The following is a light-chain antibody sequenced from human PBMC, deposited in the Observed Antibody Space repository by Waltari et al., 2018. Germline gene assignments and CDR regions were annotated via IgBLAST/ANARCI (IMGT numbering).Light chain of an antibody. CDR1: TEHSNYA. V-gene: IGLV4-69*02. J-gene: IGLJ1*01. CDR3: QTWDTGVHV. CDR2: INTDGSQ. Sequence: QLVVTQSPSASASLGASATLPSTLRTEHSNYAVAWHQQQPEKGPRFLLKINTDGSQNKGDGIPGRFSGSSSGAECYLTISGLQSEDEGDYYCQTWDTGVHVFGTGTKVSVL.